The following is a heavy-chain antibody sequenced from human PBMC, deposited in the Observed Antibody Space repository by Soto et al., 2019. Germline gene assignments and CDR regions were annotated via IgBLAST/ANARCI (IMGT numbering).Heavy chain of an antibody. CDR3: AKRTSGWYFDY. Sequence: GGSLRLSCAASGFTFSNYAMSWVRQAPGKGLEWVSVISGSGDSTYYADSVKGRFTISRDNSKNTLYLQMNSLRAEDTAVYYCAKRTSGWYFDYWGQGTLVTVSS. D-gene: IGHD6-19*01. V-gene: IGHV3-23*01. CDR2: ISGSGDST. CDR1: GFTFSNYA. J-gene: IGHJ4*02.